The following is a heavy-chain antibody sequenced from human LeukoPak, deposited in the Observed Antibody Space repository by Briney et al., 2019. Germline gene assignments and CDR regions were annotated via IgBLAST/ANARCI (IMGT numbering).Heavy chain of an antibody. V-gene: IGHV4-39*01. J-gene: IGHJ4*02. CDR3: ASHPRGYYYDRSGYYPKY. D-gene: IGHD3-22*01. CDR2: IYYSGST. Sequence: SETLSLTCTVSGGSISSSSYSWGWIRQPPGKGLEWIGSIYYSGSTYYNPSLKSRVTISVDTSKNQFSLKLSSVTAADTAVYYCASHPRGYYYDRSGYYPKYWGQGTLVTVSS. CDR1: GGSISSSSYS.